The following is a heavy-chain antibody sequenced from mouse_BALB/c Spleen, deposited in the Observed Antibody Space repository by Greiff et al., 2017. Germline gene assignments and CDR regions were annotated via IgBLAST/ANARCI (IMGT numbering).Heavy chain of an antibody. Sequence: EVKLVESGAELVKPGASVKLSCTASGFYITDTYMHWVKQRPEQGLEWIGRIDPANGNTKYDPKFQGKATITADTSSNTAYMQLSSLTSEDSAVYFCARSAMDYWGQGTSVTVSS. CDR3: ARSAMDY. CDR1: GFYITDTY. V-gene: IGHV14-3*02. J-gene: IGHJ4*01. CDR2: IDPANGNT.